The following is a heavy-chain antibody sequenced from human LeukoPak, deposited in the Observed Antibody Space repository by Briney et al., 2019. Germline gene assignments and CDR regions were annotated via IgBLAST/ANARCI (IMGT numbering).Heavy chain of an antibody. D-gene: IGHD6-19*01. CDR1: GFSFGDYP. Sequence: GGSLRLSCTGSGFSFGDYPMSWVRQAPGKGLDWLGFITSKGYGETVEYAASVRGRFTISRDDSNSIAYLQLNNLQTDDTAVYYCLRVVAATVGQWYFDYSGRGTLVTVSS. CDR2: ITSKGYGETV. J-gene: IGHJ4*02. CDR3: LRVVAATVGQWYFDY. V-gene: IGHV3-49*04.